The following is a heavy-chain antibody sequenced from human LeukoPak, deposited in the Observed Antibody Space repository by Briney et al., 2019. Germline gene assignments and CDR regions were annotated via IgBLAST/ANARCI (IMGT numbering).Heavy chain of an antibody. J-gene: IGHJ5*02. Sequence: SVRGRFTISRDNAKNSLYLLMNSLRVEDTAMYYCATKGHSSGLCPASWGQGTLVTVSS. CDR3: ATKGHSSGLCPAS. D-gene: IGHD6-19*01. V-gene: IGHV3-48*01.